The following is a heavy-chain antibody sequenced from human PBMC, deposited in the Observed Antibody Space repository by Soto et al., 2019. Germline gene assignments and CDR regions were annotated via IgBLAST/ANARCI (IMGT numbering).Heavy chain of an antibody. D-gene: IGHD2-2*01. Sequence: EVQLVESGGGLVQPGGSLRLSCAASGFTLSSYEMNWVRQAPGKGLEWVSYISSSGSTIYYADSVKGRFTISRDNAKNSLYLQMNSLRAEDTAVYYCARGVVVVPAAQNWFDPWGQGTLVTVSS. J-gene: IGHJ5*02. V-gene: IGHV3-48*03. CDR3: ARGVVVVPAAQNWFDP. CDR1: GFTLSSYE. CDR2: ISSSGSTI.